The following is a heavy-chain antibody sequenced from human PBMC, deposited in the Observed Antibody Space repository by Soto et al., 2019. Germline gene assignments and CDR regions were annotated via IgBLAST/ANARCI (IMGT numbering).Heavy chain of an antibody. J-gene: IGHJ3*02. CDR1: GYTFSDFD. CDR2: ISPYTGNT. V-gene: IGHV1-18*01. D-gene: IGHD4-17*01. CDR3: ARDVGGDDTFDI. Sequence: QGQLVQSGAEMKKPGASVNLSCKASGYTFSDFDITWVRQAPGQGLEWMGWISPYTGNTDAAQKLLGRVTMTTHTSTTTVYLELRSLRSDDTAMYYCARDVGGDDTFDIWGQGTMVTVSS.